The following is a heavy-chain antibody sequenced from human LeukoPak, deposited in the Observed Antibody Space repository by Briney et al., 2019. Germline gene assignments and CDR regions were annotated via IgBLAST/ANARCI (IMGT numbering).Heavy chain of an antibody. V-gene: IGHV3-23*01. J-gene: IGHJ4*02. D-gene: IGHD6-19*01. CDR3: AKRSCSGTTCYPLDY. Sequence: PGGSLRLSCAASGLTFSVAGMHWVRQAPGKGLGWVSAITGNGGSTYYADSVKGRFTISRDNSKSTLYLQMNRLRAEDTAIYYCAKRSCSGTTCYPLDYWGQGTLVTVSS. CDR1: GLTFSVAG. CDR2: ITGNGGST.